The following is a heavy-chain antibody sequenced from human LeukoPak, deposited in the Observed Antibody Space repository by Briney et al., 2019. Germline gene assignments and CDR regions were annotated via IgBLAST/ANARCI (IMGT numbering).Heavy chain of an antibody. CDR2: ASYSGGT. Sequence: KTSETLSLTCTVSCGPISSYYWSWIRQHPGKGLEWIGFASYSGGTYYNPSLTSRITISVDRSQNQFSLRMRDVTAAHTAVYFCATAEWEYFYFDSWGQGALVAVSS. V-gene: IGHV4-59*06. CDR1: CGPISSYY. J-gene: IGHJ4*02. CDR3: ATAEWEYFYFDS. D-gene: IGHD1-26*01.